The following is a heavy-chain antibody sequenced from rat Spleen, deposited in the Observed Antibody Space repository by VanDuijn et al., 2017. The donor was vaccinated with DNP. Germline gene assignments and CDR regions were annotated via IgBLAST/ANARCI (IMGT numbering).Heavy chain of an antibody. CDR3: SRMGNYGWFAY. CDR2: INKDSRTI. J-gene: IGHJ3*01. V-gene: IGHV4-2*01. D-gene: IGHD1-1*01. Sequence: VRLVESGGGLVQPGTSLILSCAAPGFNFNDYWMGWVRQAPGKGLEWIGEINKDSRTINYIPSLKDKFTISRDNAQDTLYLQMSKLGSEDTAIYYCSRMGNYGWFAYWGQGTLVTVSS. CDR1: GFNFNDYW.